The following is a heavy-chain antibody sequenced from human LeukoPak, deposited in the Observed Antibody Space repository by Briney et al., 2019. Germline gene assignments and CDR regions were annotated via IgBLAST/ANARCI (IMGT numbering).Heavy chain of an antibody. CDR1: GFTFSSYA. CDR2: ISGSGGST. Sequence: GGSLRLSCAASGFTFSSYAMSWVRQAPGKGLEWVSAISGSGGSTYYADSVKGRFTISRDNSKNTLYLQMNSLSAEDTAVYYCAKDIVVVVARSPDYWGQGTLVTVSS. J-gene: IGHJ4*02. V-gene: IGHV3-23*01. D-gene: IGHD2-15*01. CDR3: AKDIVVVVARSPDY.